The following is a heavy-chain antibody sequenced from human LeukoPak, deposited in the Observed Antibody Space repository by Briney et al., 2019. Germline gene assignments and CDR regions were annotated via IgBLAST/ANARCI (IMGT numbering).Heavy chain of an antibody. V-gene: IGHV3-74*01. CDR2: INSDGSST. CDR1: GFTFSSYW. D-gene: IGHD3-10*01. CDR3: AKDLEYYGSFDAFDI. J-gene: IGHJ3*02. Sequence: PPGGSLRLSCAASGFTFSSYWMHWVRQAPGKGLVWVSRINSDGSSTSYADSVKGRFTISRDNAKNSLYLQMNSLRAEDTALYYCAKDLEYYGSFDAFDIWGQGTMVTVSS.